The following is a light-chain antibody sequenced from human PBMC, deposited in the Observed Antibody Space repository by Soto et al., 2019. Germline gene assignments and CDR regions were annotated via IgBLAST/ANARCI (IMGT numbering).Light chain of an antibody. CDR3: SSYVTSSTLGV. J-gene: IGLJ1*01. CDR1: SSDIGGYNY. V-gene: IGLV2-14*01. Sequence: QSALTQPASVSGSPGQSTTISCTGPSSDIGGYNYVSWYHQHPGKAPKLLIYGVTHRPSGVSNLFSGSKSGNTASLTISALQAEDETDYYCSSYVTSSTLGVFGTGTKVTVL. CDR2: GVT.